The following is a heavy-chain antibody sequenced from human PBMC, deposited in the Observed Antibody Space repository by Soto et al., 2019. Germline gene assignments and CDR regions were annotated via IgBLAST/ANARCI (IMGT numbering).Heavy chain of an antibody. CDR2: ISYDGSNK. CDR3: AKSSADYGDS. V-gene: IGHV3-30*18. Sequence: QVQLVESGGGVVQPGRSLRLSCAASGFTFSSYGMHWVRQAPGKGLEWVAVISYDGSNKYYADSVKGRFTISRDNSKNTLYLQMNSLGAEDTAVYYCAKSSADYGDSWGQGTLVTVSS. CDR1: GFTFSSYG. J-gene: IGHJ4*02. D-gene: IGHD4-17*01.